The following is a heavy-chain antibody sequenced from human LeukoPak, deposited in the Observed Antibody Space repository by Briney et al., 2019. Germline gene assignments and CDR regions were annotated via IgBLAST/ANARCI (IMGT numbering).Heavy chain of an antibody. CDR2: IYYGGST. D-gene: IGHD2-2*01. CDR1: GGSISSGGYY. V-gene: IGHV4-31*03. J-gene: IGHJ6*02. CDR3: ARDPYCSSTSCYPGMDV. Sequence: KTSETLSLTCTVSGGSISSGGYYWSWIRQHPGKGLEWIGYIYYGGSTYYNPSLKSRVTISVDTSKNQFSLKLSSVTAADTAVYYCARDPYCSSTSCYPGMDVWGQGTTVTVSS.